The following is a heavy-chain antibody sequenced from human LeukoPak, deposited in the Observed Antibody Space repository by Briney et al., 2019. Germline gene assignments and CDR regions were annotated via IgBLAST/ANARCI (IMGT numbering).Heavy chain of an antibody. CDR1: GFTLTNYG. J-gene: IGHJ1*01. CDR2: ITGSRGRT. D-gene: IGHD4-17*01. Sequence: HPGGSLRRSCAASGFTLTNYGMVWVRQAPGKGLESVSGITGSRGRTYYADSVKGRFTISRDNSKNILYLQMNSPRGEDTAVYYCAKDPYGDYLGAFQFQRWGQGTLVTVSS. CDR3: AKDPYGDYLGAFQFQR. V-gene: IGHV3-23*01.